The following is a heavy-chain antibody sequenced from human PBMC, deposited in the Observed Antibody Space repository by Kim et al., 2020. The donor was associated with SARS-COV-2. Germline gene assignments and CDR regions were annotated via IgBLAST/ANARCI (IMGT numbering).Heavy chain of an antibody. J-gene: IGHJ2*01. Sequence: SVKVSCTTSGDSFNNFAISWVRQAPGQGLEWMGRVITIVDMTNYSQRFPGRVTFTADKSTTTAYMQMGSLKSDDTAVYYCARGEWVCASDGYRGGNLWG. V-gene: IGHV1-69*04. CDR3: ARGEWVCASDGYRGGNL. D-gene: IGHD2-15*01. CDR1: GDSFNNFA. CDR2: VITIVDMT.